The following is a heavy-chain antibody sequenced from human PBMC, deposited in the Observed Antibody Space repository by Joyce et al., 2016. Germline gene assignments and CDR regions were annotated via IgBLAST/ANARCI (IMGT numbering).Heavy chain of an antibody. J-gene: IGHJ3*02. CDR1: AFTFRSYS. CDR2: ISGSTTYI. CDR3: ARGRNSGFDAFDM. V-gene: IGHV3-21*06. Sequence: EVQLVESGGGLVRPGGSLRLSCAASAFTFRSYSINWVRQAPGKGLQWFASISGSTTYIYYADSVKGRFTLSRDNAKNSLFLQMSSLRVEDTALYYCARGRNSGFDAFDMWGQGTMVTVSS. D-gene: IGHD2/OR15-2a*01.